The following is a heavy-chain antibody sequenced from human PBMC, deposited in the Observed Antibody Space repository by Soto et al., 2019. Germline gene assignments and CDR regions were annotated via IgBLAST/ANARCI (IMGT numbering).Heavy chain of an antibody. Sequence: GGSLRLSCSASGFTFSSYGMHWVRQAPGKGLEWVAVIWYDGSNKYYADSVKGRFTISRDNSKNTLYLQMNSLRAEDTAVYYCARDRTPSGWSFDYWGQGTLVTVSS. V-gene: IGHV3-33*01. CDR3: ARDRTPSGWSFDY. CDR2: IWYDGSNK. D-gene: IGHD6-19*01. J-gene: IGHJ4*02. CDR1: GFTFSSYG.